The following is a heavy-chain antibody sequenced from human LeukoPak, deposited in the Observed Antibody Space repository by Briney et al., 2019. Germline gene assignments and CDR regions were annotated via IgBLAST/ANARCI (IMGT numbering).Heavy chain of an antibody. CDR1: GYSISSGYY. J-gene: IGHJ6*03. CDR2: AYYSGTT. V-gene: IGHV4-38-2*01. CDR3: ARPRESFNYYYMDV. Sequence: PSETLSLTCVVSGYSISSGYYWGWIRQPPGKGLEWIGSAYYSGTTYYNPSLKSRVTISLDMSKNQFSLKLSSVTAADTAVYYCARPRESFNYYYMDVWGKGTTVTVSS.